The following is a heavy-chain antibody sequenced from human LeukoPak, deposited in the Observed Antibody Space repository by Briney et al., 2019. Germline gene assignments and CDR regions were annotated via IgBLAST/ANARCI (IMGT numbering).Heavy chain of an antibody. CDR2: IYYSGST. V-gene: IGHV4-59*12. Sequence: SETLSLTCTVSGGSISSYYWSWIRQPPGKGLEWIGYIYYSGSTNYNPSLKSRVTISVDTSKNQFSLKLSSVTAADTAVYYCARERGYGVHDYWGQGTLVTVSS. CDR1: GGSISSYY. D-gene: IGHD4-17*01. J-gene: IGHJ4*02. CDR3: ARERGYGVHDY.